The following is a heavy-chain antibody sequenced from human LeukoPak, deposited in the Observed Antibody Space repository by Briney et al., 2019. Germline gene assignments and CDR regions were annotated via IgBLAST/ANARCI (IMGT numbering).Heavy chain of an antibody. CDR2: INHSGST. CDR3: ASPTPDSTIDY. J-gene: IGHJ4*02. Sequence: SETLSLTCAVYGGSFSGYYWSWIRQPPGKGLEWIGEINHSGSTNYNPSLKSRVTISVDTSKNQFSLKLSSVTAADTAVYYCASPTPDSTIDYWGQGTLVTVSS. D-gene: IGHD6-13*01. V-gene: IGHV4-34*01. CDR1: GGSFSGYY.